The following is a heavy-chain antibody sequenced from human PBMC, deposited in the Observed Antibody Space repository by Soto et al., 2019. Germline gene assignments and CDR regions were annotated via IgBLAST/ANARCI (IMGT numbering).Heavy chain of an antibody. V-gene: IGHV4-34*01. J-gene: IGHJ5*02. Sequence: QVQLQQWGAGLLKPSETLSLTCAVYGGSFSGYYWSWIRQPPGKGLEWIGEINHSGSTNYNPSLKSRVTISVDTSKNQFSLKLSSVTAADTAVYYCARANPFSSSWRTNRFDPWGQGTLVTVSS. CDR2: INHSGST. D-gene: IGHD6-13*01. CDR1: GGSFSGYY. CDR3: ARANPFSSSWRTNRFDP.